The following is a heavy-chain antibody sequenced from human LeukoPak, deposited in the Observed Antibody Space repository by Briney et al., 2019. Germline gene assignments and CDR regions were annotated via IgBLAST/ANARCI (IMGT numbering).Heavy chain of an antibody. V-gene: IGHV3-74*01. D-gene: IGHD1-1*01. Sequence: GGSLRLSCAASGFTFSNYWVHWVRQAPGKGLVWVSRINPDGSTINYADSVKGRFTISRDNAKNTLYLQMNSRRGEDTAVYYCARVGATGTADYWGQGTLVTVS. CDR1: GFTFSNYW. CDR2: INPDGSTI. CDR3: ARVGATGTADY. J-gene: IGHJ4*02.